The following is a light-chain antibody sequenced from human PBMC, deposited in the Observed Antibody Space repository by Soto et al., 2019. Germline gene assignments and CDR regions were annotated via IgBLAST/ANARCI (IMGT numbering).Light chain of an antibody. CDR1: SSDVGGYNY. Sequence: QSALTQPASVSGSPGQSITISCTGTSSDVGGYNYVSWYQQHPGKAPKLMIYDVSNRPSGVSNRFSGFKSGNTASLTISGLQAEDEADYYCSSYTSSSASHVVFGGGTQLTVL. J-gene: IGLJ2*01. CDR2: DVS. V-gene: IGLV2-14*01. CDR3: SSYTSSSASHVV.